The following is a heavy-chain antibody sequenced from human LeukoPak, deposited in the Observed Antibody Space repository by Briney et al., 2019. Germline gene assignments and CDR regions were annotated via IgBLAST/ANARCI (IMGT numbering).Heavy chain of an antibody. V-gene: IGHV3-23*01. D-gene: IGHD3-10*02. CDR2: ISGSGGST. CDR3: AELGITMIGGV. Sequence: GGSLRLSCAASGFTFSSYAMSWVRQAPGKGLEWVPAISGSGGSTYYADSVKGRFTISRDNAKNSLYLQMNSLRAEDTAVYYCAELGITMIGGVWGKGTTVTISS. J-gene: IGHJ6*04. CDR1: GFTFSSYA.